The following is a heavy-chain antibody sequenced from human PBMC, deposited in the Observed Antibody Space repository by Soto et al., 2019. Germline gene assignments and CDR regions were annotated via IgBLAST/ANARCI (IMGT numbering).Heavy chain of an antibody. CDR2: IYYSGST. CDR3: ARGLARSQGVYYYYGMDV. CDR1: GGSISSYY. V-gene: IGHV4-59*01. Sequence: QVQLQESGPGLVKPSETLSLTCTVSGGSISSYYWSWIRQPPGKGLEWIGYIYYSGSTSYNPSLKSRVTISVDTSKNQFSLKLSSVTAADTAVYYCARGLARSQGVYYYYGMDVWGQGTTVTVSS. J-gene: IGHJ6*02. D-gene: IGHD2-8*01.